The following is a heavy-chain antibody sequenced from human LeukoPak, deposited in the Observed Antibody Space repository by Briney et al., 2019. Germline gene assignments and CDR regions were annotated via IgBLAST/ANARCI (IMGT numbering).Heavy chain of an antibody. CDR1: GYTFTGYH. D-gene: IGHD3-16*01. V-gene: IGHV1-2*02. CDR2: ISGGS. Sequence: ASVKVSCKASGYTFTGYHLHWVRQAPGQGLEWMGWISGGSNYAQKFQGRVTMTRDTSISTAYMELGRLRSDDTAFSYCARGGGGGGVLPKRTRTMWGGAHPRRAQPAKRTRRGGGGGGSCARGFCWGGGGGGGTWDSSLDYWGQGTLVTVSS. J-gene: IGHJ4*02. CDR3: ARGGGGGGVLPKRTRTMWGGAHPRRAQPAKRTRRGGGGGGSCARGFCWGGGGGGGTWDSSLDY.